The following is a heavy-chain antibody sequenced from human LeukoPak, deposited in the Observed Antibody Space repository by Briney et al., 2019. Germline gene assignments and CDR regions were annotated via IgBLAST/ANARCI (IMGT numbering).Heavy chain of an antibody. CDR3: ARGKRGYSGYDFDY. CDR1: GGSISSYY. Sequence: SETLSLTCTVSGGSISSYYWSWIRQPPGKGLEWIGYIYYSGSTYYNPSLKSRVTISVDTSKNQFSLKLSSVTAADTAVYYCARGKRGYSGYDFDYWGQGTLVTVSS. J-gene: IGHJ4*02. D-gene: IGHD5-12*01. CDR2: IYYSGST. V-gene: IGHV4-59*12.